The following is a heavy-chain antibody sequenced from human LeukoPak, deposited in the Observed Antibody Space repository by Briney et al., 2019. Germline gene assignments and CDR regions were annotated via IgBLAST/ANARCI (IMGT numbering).Heavy chain of an antibody. CDR2: TRNKANRYTT. J-gene: IGHJ4*02. D-gene: IGHD3-22*01. CDR3: AKGGLYYYDSSGSIDY. Sequence: PGGSLRLSCAASGFTISDHYMDWVRQAPGKGLEWVGRTRNKANRYTTEYAASVKGRFTISRDDSKNSLYLQMNSLKTDDTAVYYCAKGGLYYYDSSGSIDYWGQGTLVTVSS. V-gene: IGHV3-72*01. CDR1: GFTISDHY.